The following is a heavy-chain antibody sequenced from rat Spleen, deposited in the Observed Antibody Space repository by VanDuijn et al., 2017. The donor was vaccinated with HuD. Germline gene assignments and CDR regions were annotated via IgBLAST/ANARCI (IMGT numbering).Heavy chain of an antibody. Sequence: QVQLKESGPGLVQPSQTLSLTCTVSGFALTSNGINWVRQPPGKGLEWIATISSGGHTYYDSTLKSRLSISRDTSKSQVFLKMNSLQTEDTATYYCARVAGYNYPYVMDAWGQGASVTVSS. D-gene: IGHD1-4*01. J-gene: IGHJ4*01. CDR1: GFALTSNG. V-gene: IGHV2S12*01. CDR2: ISSGGHT. CDR3: ARVAGYNYPYVMDA.